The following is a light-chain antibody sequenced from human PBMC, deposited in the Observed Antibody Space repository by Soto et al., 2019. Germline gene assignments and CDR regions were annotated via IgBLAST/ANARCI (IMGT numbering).Light chain of an antibody. J-gene: IGKJ1*01. CDR3: QQYGLSPRT. Sequence: EIVLSQSPGTLSLSPGERATLSCRASQGVSSSYLAWYQQKPGQAPRLFIYASSIRATGIPDRFSGSGSGTDFTLTISRLEPEDFAVYYCQQYGLSPRTFGRGTKVDIK. V-gene: IGKV3-20*01. CDR1: QGVSSSY. CDR2: ASS.